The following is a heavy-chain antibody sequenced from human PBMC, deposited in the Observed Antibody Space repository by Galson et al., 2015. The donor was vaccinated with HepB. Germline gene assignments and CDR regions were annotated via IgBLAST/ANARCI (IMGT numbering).Heavy chain of an antibody. D-gene: IGHD3-9*01. CDR2: IKGDESEK. J-gene: IGHJ4*02. Sequence: SLRLSCAASGFTFSRFWMAWVRQAPGKGLEWVANIKGDESEKNYVDSVNGRFTISRDDSKNTVYLQMNSLRNDDTAIYYCAKDDNLLTGMADSWGQGQMVIVSS. CDR3: AKDDNLLTGMADS. V-gene: IGHV3-7*01. CDR1: GFTFSRFW.